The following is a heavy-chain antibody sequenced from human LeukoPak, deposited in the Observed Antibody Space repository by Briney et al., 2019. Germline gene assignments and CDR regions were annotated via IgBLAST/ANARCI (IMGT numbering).Heavy chain of an antibody. V-gene: IGHV3-53*01. CDR1: GLSFADSW. CDR2: IYSGGST. D-gene: IGHD6-13*01. J-gene: IGHJ4*02. CDR3: ARDAGAADFDY. Sequence: GGSLRLSCAASGLSFADSWMHWVRQAPGKGLEWVSVIYSGGSTYYADSVKGRFTISRDNSKNTLYLQMNSLRAEDTAVYYCARDAGAADFDYWGQGTLVTVSS.